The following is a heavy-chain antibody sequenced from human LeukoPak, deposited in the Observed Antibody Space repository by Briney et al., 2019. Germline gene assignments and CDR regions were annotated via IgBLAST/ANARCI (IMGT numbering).Heavy chain of an antibody. CDR3: ARGRGGATPQ. D-gene: IGHD1-26*01. V-gene: IGHV4-34*01. CDR2: INHSGST. J-gene: IGHJ4*02. Sequence: SETLSLTCAVYGGSFSGYYWSWIRQPPGKGLEWIGEINHSGSTNYNPSLKSRVTISVDKSKNQFSLKLSSVTAADTAVYYCARGRGGATPQWGQGTLVTVSS. CDR1: GGSFSGYY.